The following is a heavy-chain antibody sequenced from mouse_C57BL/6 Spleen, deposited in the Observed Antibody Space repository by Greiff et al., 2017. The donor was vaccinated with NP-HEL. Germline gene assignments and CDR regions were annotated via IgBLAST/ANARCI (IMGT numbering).Heavy chain of an antibody. CDR3: ARSHYGSRGLYYAMDY. CDR2: IYPGDGDT. J-gene: IGHJ4*01. Sequence: QVQLQQSGPELVKPGASVKISCKASGYAFSSSWMNWVKQRPGKGLEWIGRIYPGDGDTNYNGKFKGKATLTADKSSSTAYMQLSSLTSEDSAVYFCARSHYGSRGLYYAMDYWGQGTSVTVSS. V-gene: IGHV1-82*01. CDR1: GYAFSSSW. D-gene: IGHD1-1*01.